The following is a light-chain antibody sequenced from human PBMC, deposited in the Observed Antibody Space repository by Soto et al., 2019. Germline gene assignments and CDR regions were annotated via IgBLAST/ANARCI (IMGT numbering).Light chain of an antibody. J-gene: IGLJ1*01. CDR3: AAWDDSLNGLV. V-gene: IGLV1-44*01. CDR1: SSNIGSNN. Sequence: QSVLTQPPSASGTPGQRVTISCSGSSSNIGSNNVNWYQQLPRTAPKHLIYNNNQRPSAVPDRCSGAKSGTSASLAISGVQSEDEADYYCAAWDDSLNGLVFGSGTKVTVL. CDR2: NNN.